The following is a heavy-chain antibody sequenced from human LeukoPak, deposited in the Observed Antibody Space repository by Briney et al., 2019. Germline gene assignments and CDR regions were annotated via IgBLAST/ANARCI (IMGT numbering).Heavy chain of an antibody. J-gene: IGHJ4*02. D-gene: IGHD6-13*01. Sequence: GGSLRLSCAASGFIFSSYGMHWVRQAPGKGLEWVTFIRYDGSNKYYADSVKGRFTISRDNAKNSLYLQMESLRAEDTAVYYCASGDLRIAAAENYWGQGTLVTVSS. CDR2: IRYDGSNK. CDR1: GFIFSSYG. V-gene: IGHV3-30*02. CDR3: ASGDLRIAAAENY.